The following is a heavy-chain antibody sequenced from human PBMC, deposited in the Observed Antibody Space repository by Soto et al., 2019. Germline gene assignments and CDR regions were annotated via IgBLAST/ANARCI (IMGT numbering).Heavy chain of an antibody. CDR3: ARQKHPWVAVPARQLKSTWWFDS. CDR1: GESFSGNY. D-gene: IGHD6-19*01. J-gene: IGHJ5*01. Sequence: SETLSLTCGVYGESFSGNYWSWMRRPPGKGLEGRGEINHSASTNSNPSLKSRVTITLDTSNNHLSLKLSSVTAADTAVYYCARQKHPWVAVPARQLKSTWWFDSWGQGTLVTVSS. V-gene: IGHV4-34*01. CDR2: INHSAST.